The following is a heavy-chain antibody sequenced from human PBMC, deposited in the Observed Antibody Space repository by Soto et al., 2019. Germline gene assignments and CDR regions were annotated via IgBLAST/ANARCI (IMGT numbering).Heavy chain of an antibody. Sequence: GASVKVSCKASGYSFVSHYRHWVRQAPGQGLEWMGFINPSGGSATLAQKFQGRVTMTRDTSTTTVYMELSSLRSEDAAVYYCARDYLSSKLSLSYFDFWGQGTLVTVSS. V-gene: IGHV1-46*01. D-gene: IGHD2-2*01. CDR1: GYSFVSHY. CDR2: INPSGGSA. J-gene: IGHJ4*02. CDR3: ARDYLSSKLSLSYFDF.